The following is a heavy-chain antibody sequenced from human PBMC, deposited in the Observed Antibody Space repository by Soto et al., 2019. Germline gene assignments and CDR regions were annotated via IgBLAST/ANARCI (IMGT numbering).Heavy chain of an antibody. D-gene: IGHD1-7*01. V-gene: IGHV3-23*01. Sequence: EVQLSESGGGLVQPGGSLRLSCAASGFTFSSYAMSWVRQAPGKGLEWVSTISESGGDTHYADSVKGRFTISRDNSKNTLDLQMNSLRAEDTAVYYCANGGHRARTPRYWFDPWGQGTRVPVSS. CDR1: GFTFSSYA. CDR2: ISESGGDT. CDR3: ANGGHRARTPRYWFDP. J-gene: IGHJ5*02.